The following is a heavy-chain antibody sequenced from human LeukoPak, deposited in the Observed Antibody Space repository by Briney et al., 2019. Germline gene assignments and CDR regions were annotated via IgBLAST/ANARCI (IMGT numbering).Heavy chain of an antibody. CDR1: GGTFSSYA. V-gene: IGHV1-69*05. D-gene: IGHD3-10*01. J-gene: IGHJ4*02. CDR2: IIPIFGTA. Sequence: ASVKVSCKASGGTFSSYAISWVRQAPGQGLEWMGGIIPIFGTANYAQKFQGRVTTTTDESTSTAYMELSSLRSDDTAVYYCASSEETIYGSGSYPHYWGQGTLVTVSS. CDR3: ASSEETIYGSGSYPHY.